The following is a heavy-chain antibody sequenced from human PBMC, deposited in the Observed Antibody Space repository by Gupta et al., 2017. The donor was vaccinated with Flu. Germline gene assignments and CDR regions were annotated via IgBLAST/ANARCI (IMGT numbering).Heavy chain of an antibody. CDR1: GFTFGDYA. D-gene: IGHD2-8*01. CDR3: TRGPKEIVLMVYAIPGVNWFDP. V-gene: IGHV3-49*03. CDR2: IRSKAYGGTT. J-gene: IGHJ5*02. Sequence: EVQLVESGGGLVQPGRSLRLSCTASGFTFGDYAMSWFRQAPGKGLEWVGFIRSKAYGGTTEYAASVKGRFTISRDDSKSIAYLQMNSLKTEDTAVYYCTRGPKEIVLMVYAIPGVNWFDPWGQGTLVTVSS.